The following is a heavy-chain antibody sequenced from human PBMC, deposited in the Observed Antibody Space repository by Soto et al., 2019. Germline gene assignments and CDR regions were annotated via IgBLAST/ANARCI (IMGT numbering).Heavy chain of an antibody. Sequence: GASVKVSCKASGYTFTSYGISWVRQAPGQGLEWMGWISAYNGNTNYAQKLQGRVTMTTDTSTSTACMELRSLRSDDTAVYYCARVTYSSSSFSDYWGQGTLVTVSS. CDR2: ISAYNGNT. CDR1: GYTFTSYG. J-gene: IGHJ4*02. V-gene: IGHV1-18*01. CDR3: ARVTYSSSSFSDY. D-gene: IGHD6-6*01.